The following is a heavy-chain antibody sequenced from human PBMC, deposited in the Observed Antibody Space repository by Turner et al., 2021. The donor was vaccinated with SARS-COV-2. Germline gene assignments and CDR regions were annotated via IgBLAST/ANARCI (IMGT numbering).Heavy chain of an antibody. CDR3: ARGYDMLTVSSFSFFDS. Sequence: QVQLVQSGTEVRKPGASVRVFCKTSGYTFTDYYIPWVLQAPGQGLEWVALIKPNSVSVNFAQKFQDRIFLTRDTSINTVYIDLTNLTSDDTAVYFCARGYDMLTVSSFSFFDSWGQGTLVAVSS. CDR2: IKPNSVSV. V-gene: IGHV1-2*02. J-gene: IGHJ5*01. D-gene: IGHD3-9*01. CDR1: GYTFTDYY.